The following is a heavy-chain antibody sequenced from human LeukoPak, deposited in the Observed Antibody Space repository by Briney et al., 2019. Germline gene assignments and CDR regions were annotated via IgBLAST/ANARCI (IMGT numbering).Heavy chain of an antibody. D-gene: IGHD3-10*01. J-gene: IGHJ5*02. CDR3: AMGEYYYGSGSYRPFDP. V-gene: IGHV4-59*01. Sequence: SETLSLTCTVSGGSINNYYWSWIRQPPGKGLEWIAYISYSGSTNYDPSLKSRVTISVDTSKNQFSLKLSSVTAADTAVYYCAMGEYYYGSGSYRPFDPWGQGTLVTVSS. CDR2: ISYSGST. CDR1: GGSINNYY.